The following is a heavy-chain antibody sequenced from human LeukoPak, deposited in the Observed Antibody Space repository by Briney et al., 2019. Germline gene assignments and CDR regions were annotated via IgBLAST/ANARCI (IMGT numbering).Heavy chain of an antibody. D-gene: IGHD6-13*01. CDR1: GYSISSGYY. CDR3: ARISSSWSGTLDKTPKYFQH. J-gene: IGHJ1*01. CDR2: IYHSGST. V-gene: IGHV4-38-2*02. Sequence: PSETLSLTCTVSGYSISSGYYWGWIRQPPGKGLEWIGSIYHSGSTYYNPSLKSRVTISVDTSKNQFSLKLSSVTAADTAVYYCARISSSWSGTLDKTPKYFQHWGQGTLVTVSS.